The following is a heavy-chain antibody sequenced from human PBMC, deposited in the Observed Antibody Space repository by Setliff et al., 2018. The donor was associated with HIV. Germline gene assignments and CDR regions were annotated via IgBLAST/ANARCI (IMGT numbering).Heavy chain of an antibody. Sequence: PSETLSLTCTVSGGSISGDFWTWIRQPAGEGLEWIGRTHASGTTQCEPSLKNRCSMSIDTSKNQFSLKLSSVPAADTAVYYCARQTATGTSATFDSWGQGSLVTVSS. CDR2: THASGTT. V-gene: IGHV4-4*07. CDR3: ARQTATGTSATFDS. D-gene: IGHD2-21*02. CDR1: GGSISGDF. J-gene: IGHJ4*02.